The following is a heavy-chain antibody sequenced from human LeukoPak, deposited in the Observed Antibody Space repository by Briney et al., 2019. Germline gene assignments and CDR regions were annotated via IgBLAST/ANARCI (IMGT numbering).Heavy chain of an antibody. V-gene: IGHV4-39*07. CDR2: IYYSGST. D-gene: IGHD6-19*01. Sequence: SETLSLTCTVSGGSISSSSYYWGWIRQPPGKGLEWIGSIYYSGSTYYNPSLKSRATISVDTSKNQFSLKLSSVTAADTAVYYCARESEQWLVRGNWFDPWGQGTLVTVSS. J-gene: IGHJ5*02. CDR3: ARESEQWLVRGNWFDP. CDR1: GGSISSSSYY.